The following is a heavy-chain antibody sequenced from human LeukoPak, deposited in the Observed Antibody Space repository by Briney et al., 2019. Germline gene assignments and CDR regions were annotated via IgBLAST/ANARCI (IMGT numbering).Heavy chain of an antibody. D-gene: IGHD3-3*01. J-gene: IGHJ4*02. V-gene: IGHV4-59*01. CDR3: ARAPPVLRFLEWLLPVDY. CDR1: GGSISSYY. Sequence: SETLSLTCTVSGGSISSYYWSWIRQPPGKGLEWIGYVFYSGSTNYNPSLKSRVTISVDTSKNHFSLKLSSVTAADTAVYYCARAPPVLRFLEWLLPVDYWGQGTLVTVSS. CDR2: VFYSGST.